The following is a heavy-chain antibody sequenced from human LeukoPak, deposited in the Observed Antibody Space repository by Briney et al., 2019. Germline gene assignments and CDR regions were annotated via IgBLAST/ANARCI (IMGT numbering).Heavy chain of an antibody. D-gene: IGHD3-10*01. CDR3: ATPSLWFGDVSYYLDA. CDR1: GASISRYY. Sequence: SETLSLTCTVSGASISRYYWRWLRQPPGKGLEGMVYIYAIDTTHNIAPLKSRGTISLDTSNNQLSPNLNSVTDASSAVSYCATPSLWFGDVSYYLDAWGNGNTVTVSS. CDR2: IYAIDTT. V-gene: IGHV4-4*09. J-gene: IGHJ6*03.